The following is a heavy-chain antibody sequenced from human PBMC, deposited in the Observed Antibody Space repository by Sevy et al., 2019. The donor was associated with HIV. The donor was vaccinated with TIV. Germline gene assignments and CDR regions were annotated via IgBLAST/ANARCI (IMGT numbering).Heavy chain of an antibody. CDR1: GGSISSSSYY. V-gene: IGHV4-39*01. CDR2: IYYSGNT. J-gene: IGHJ1*01. Sequence: SETLSLTCIVSGGSISSSSYYWGWIRQPPGKGLEWIGSIYYSGNTYYNPSLKSRVTISVDTSKKQFSLRLSSVTAADTAVYYCATRLGYCSGSSCYPPEYFHHWGQGTLVTVSS. D-gene: IGHD2-15*01. CDR3: ATRLGYCSGSSCYPPEYFHH.